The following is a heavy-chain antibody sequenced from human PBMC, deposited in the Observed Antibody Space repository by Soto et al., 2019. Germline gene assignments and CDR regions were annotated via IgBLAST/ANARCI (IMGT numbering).Heavy chain of an antibody. V-gene: IGHV3-15*07. CDR1: GFTFSNAW. CDR2: IKSKTDGGTT. D-gene: IGHD6-13*01. Sequence: GGSLRLSCAASGFTFSNAWMNWVRQAPGKGLEWVGRIKSKTDGGTTDYAAPVKGRFTIARDDSKNTLYLQMNSLKTEDTVVYYCTTGELSSSFKLYAFDIWGQGTMVTVSS. CDR3: TTGELSSSFKLYAFDI. J-gene: IGHJ3*02.